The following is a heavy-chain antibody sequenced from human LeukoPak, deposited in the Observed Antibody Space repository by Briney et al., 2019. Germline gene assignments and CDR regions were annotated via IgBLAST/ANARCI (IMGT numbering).Heavy chain of an antibody. V-gene: IGHV1-24*01. CDR2: FDPEDGET. D-gene: IGHD3-22*01. CDR1: GYTLTELS. Sequence: ASVKVSCKVSGYTLTELSMHWVRQAPGKGLEWMGGFDPEDGETIYSKKFQGRVTMTEDTSTDTAYMELSSLRSEDTAVYYCATSSITMIVVPHYQYYFDYWGQGTLVTVSS. CDR3: ATSSITMIVVPHYQYYFDY. J-gene: IGHJ4*02.